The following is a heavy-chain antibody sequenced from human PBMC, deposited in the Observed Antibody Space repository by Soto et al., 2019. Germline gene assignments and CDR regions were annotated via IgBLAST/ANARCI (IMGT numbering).Heavy chain of an antibody. CDR1: GFSLSTSGVG. Sequence: QITLKESGPTLVKPTQTLTLTCTFSGFSLSTSGVGVGWIRQPPGKALEWLALIYWDDDKRYSPSLKSRLTITKDTSKNQVVLTMTNMDPVDTATYYCARLGQGTSRSEYFQHWGQSTLVTVSS. CDR3: ARLGQGTSRSEYFQH. CDR2: IYWDDDK. J-gene: IGHJ1*01. V-gene: IGHV2-5*02. D-gene: IGHD1-1*01.